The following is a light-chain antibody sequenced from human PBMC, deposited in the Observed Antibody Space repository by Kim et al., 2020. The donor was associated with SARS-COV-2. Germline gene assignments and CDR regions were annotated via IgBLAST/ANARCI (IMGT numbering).Light chain of an antibody. Sequence: EIVLTQSPATLSLSPGERATLSCRASQSVDSYLAWYQQKPGQSPRLLIYGASNRVTDIPARFSDRGSGTDFTLTISNLEPEDFAVYYCQQRSYRPLTFGGGTKVDIK. CDR1: QSVDSY. CDR2: GAS. V-gene: IGKV3-11*01. CDR3: QQRSYRPLT. J-gene: IGKJ4*01.